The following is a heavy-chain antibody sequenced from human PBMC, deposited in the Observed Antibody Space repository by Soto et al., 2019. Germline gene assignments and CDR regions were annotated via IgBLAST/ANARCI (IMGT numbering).Heavy chain of an antibody. CDR2: IKEDGSEK. Sequence: GGSLRLSCAASGFTFSRYWMSWVRQAPGKGLEWVANIKEDGSEKYYVDYVKGRFTISRDNAKNSLYLQMNSLRAEDTAVYYCARDWGSYYDYWGQGTLVTVSS. J-gene: IGHJ4*02. V-gene: IGHV3-7*05. CDR3: ARDWGSYYDY. CDR1: GFTFSRYW. D-gene: IGHD3-16*01.